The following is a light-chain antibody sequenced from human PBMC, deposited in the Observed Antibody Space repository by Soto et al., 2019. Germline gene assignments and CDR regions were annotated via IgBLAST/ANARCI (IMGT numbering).Light chain of an antibody. J-gene: IGKJ1*01. CDR2: GAS. CDR3: QHRRA. V-gene: IGKV3-15*01. Sequence: EIVMTQSPATLSVSPGERATLSCRASQSVSSNLAWYQQKPGQAPRLLIYGASTRATGIPARFSGRGSGTDFTLAISTLQSEDFAVYYCQHRRAFGQGTKVEIK. CDR1: QSVSSN.